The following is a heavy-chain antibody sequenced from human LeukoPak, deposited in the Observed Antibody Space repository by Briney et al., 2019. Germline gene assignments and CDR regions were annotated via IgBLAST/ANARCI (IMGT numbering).Heavy chain of an antibody. CDR2: VFHSGGT. CDR3: ARSKSGSYHSPFDY. Sequence: SETLSLTCSVSGGSIGSSAYYWGWIRQAPGRGLEWIGNVFHSGGTYYNPSLQSRVTISIDTSKNQFSLKMTSMTATDTALYYCARSKSGSYHSPFDYWGRGTLLIVSS. J-gene: IGHJ4*02. V-gene: IGHV4-39*01. D-gene: IGHD1-26*01. CDR1: GGSIGSSAYY.